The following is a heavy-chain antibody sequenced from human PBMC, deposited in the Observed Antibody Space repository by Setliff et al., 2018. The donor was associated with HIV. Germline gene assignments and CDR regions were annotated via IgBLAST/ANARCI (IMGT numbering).Heavy chain of an antibody. CDR2: IYTSGST. D-gene: IGHD6-19*01. J-gene: IGHJ5*02. CDR3: ARGRTQWPNYNYFDP. Sequence: SETLSLTCAVYGGSFSGYYWGWIRQPAGKGLEWIGRIYTSGSTNYNPSLKSRVTISIDTSNNQFSLKLSSVTAADTAVYYCARGRTQWPNYNYFDPWGLGTLVTVSS. CDR1: GGSFSGYY. V-gene: IGHV4-59*10.